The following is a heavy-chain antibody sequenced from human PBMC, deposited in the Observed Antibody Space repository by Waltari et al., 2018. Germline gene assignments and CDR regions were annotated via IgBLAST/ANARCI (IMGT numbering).Heavy chain of an antibody. CDR2: INSDGSST. Sequence: EVQLDESGGGLVQPGGSLGLSCSASGFPFTRYLMNWVRQAPGKGLVWVARINSDGSSTTYADSVKGRFTISRDNAKNTVYLQMNSLRVEDTAVYYCTRALWLGELYDYWGQGTLVTVSS. J-gene: IGHJ4*02. D-gene: IGHD3-10*01. CDR3: TRALWLGELYDY. V-gene: IGHV3-74*01. CDR1: GFPFTRYL.